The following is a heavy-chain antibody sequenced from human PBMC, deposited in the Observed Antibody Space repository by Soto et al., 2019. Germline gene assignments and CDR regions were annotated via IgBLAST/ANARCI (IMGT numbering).Heavy chain of an antibody. CDR1: GGSISSGGYY. CDR3: ARDQLEGNWFDP. V-gene: IGHV4-31*03. D-gene: IGHD1-1*01. J-gene: IGHJ5*02. Sequence: SETLSLTCTVSGGSISSGGYYWSWIRQHPGKGLEWIGYIYYSGTTYYNPSLKSRVTISVDTSKNQFSLKLSSVTAADTAVYYCARDQLEGNWFDPWGQGTLVTVSS. CDR2: IYYSGTT.